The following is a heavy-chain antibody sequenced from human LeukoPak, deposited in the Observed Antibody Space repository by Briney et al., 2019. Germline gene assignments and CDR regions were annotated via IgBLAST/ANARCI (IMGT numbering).Heavy chain of an antibody. CDR1: GGSISSYY. V-gene: IGHV4-59*01. CDR3: ARVLGYCSGGSCPYYFDY. CDR2: IYYSGST. D-gene: IGHD2-15*01. Sequence: SETLSLTCTVSGGSISSYYWSWIRQPPGKGLEWIGYIYYSGSTNYNPSLKSRVTISVNTSKNQFSLKLSSVTAADTAVYYCARVLGYCSGGSCPYYFDYWGQGTLVTVSS. J-gene: IGHJ4*02.